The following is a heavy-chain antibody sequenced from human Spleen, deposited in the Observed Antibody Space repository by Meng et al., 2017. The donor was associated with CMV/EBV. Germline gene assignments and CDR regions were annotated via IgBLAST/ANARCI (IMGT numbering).Heavy chain of an antibody. CDR3: AREYCSSTSCFPYYYYGMDV. CDR1: GFNFSPYS. D-gene: IGHD2-2*01. CDR2: VTSTSRGI. Sequence: GESLKISCAASGFNFSPYSMHWVRQAPGRGLEWISYVTSTSRGIYYADSVRGRFIISRDNSKNTLYLQMNSLRAEDTAVYYCAREYCSSTSCFPYYYYGMDVWGQGTTVTVSS. J-gene: IGHJ6*02. V-gene: IGHV3-48*01.